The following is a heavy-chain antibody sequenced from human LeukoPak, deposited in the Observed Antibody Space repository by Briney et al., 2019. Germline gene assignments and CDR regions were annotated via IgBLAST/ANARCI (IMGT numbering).Heavy chain of an antibody. J-gene: IGHJ4*02. V-gene: IGHV3-23*01. CDR1: GFSSTNYA. CDR2: IIGSSGST. D-gene: IGHD5-12*01. CDR3: AKGGYDYVEIGYFDY. Sequence: GGSLRLSCAASGFSSTNYAMSWVRQAPGKGLEWVSLIIGSSGSTFYADSVKGRFTISRDYSKNTLYLQMNSLRAEDTAIYYCAKGGYDYVEIGYFDYWGQGTLVTVSS.